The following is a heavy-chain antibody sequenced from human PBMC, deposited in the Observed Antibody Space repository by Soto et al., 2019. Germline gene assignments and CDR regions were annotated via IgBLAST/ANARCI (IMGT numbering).Heavy chain of an antibody. J-gene: IGHJ3*01. CDR3: VRGGGAFDL. D-gene: IGHD3-10*01. CDR1: GFPIVGYW. Sequence: EVQLVESGGGLVQPGGSLRLSCTASGFPIVGYWMSWVRLTPGEGLEWLANVNRDGTDKRYLDSVKGRFTISRDNAKNSLNLQMDSLRAEDTATYYCVRGGGAFDLWGQGTVVTVSS. V-gene: IGHV3-7*04. CDR2: VNRDGTDK.